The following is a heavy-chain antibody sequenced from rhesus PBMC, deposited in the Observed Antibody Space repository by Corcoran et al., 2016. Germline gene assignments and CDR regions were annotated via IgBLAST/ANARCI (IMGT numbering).Heavy chain of an antibody. CDR1: GYTFTSYY. D-gene: IGHD2-39*02. Sequence: QVQLVQSGAEVKKPGASVKLSCKAPGYTFTSYYINRGRQPPGQVLEWMGWINPSYGNTGYAQKFQGRVTMTRDTSTSTAYMELSSLRSEDTAVYYCTRVGPYCSGGVCYHGAEYFEFWGQGALVTVSS. V-gene: IGHV1S9*01. J-gene: IGHJ1*01. CDR3: TRVGPYCSGGVCYHGAEYFEF. CDR2: INPSYGNT.